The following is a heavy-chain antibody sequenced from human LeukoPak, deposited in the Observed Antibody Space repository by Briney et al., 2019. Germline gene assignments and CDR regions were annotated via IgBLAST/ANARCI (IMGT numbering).Heavy chain of an antibody. CDR2: ISKDGSMR. Sequence: GGSLRLSCAASGFTFSSYGMHWVRQTPGKGLEWVAIISKDGSMRYYADSVKGRFTVSRDNSNNAAYLQMNSLKSEDTAVYYCAGEKFDIWGQGTMVTVSA. J-gene: IGHJ3*02. CDR3: AGEKFDI. V-gene: IGHV3-30*19. CDR1: GFTFSSYG.